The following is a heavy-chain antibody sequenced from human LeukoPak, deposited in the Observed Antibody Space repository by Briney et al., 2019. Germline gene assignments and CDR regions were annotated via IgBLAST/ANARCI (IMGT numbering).Heavy chain of an antibody. D-gene: IGHD2-2*01. CDR1: GYTFTAYY. V-gene: IGHV1-2*02. Sequence: GASVKVSCKASGYTFTAYYIHWVRQAPGQGLEWMGWINPDSGGTNLAEGFQGRVTLTRDTSISTAYMELSRLRSDDTAVYHCARTGYCSSTSCYRNWFDPWGQGTLVTVSS. J-gene: IGHJ5*02. CDR3: ARTGYCSSTSCYRNWFDP. CDR2: INPDSGGT.